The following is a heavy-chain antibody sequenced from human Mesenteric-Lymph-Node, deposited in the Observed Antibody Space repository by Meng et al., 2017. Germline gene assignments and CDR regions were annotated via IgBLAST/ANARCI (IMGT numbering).Heavy chain of an antibody. D-gene: IGHD2-2*01. J-gene: IGHJ2*01. Sequence: EVQLVESGGGLVKPGESLRLACVASGFPFSRYSLNWVRQAPGKGLEWVSSISPSTSLYYADSAKGRFTISRDNAKNSLFLQMNSLSAEDTAVYYCARVVAPAGMLYWYFDLWGRGTLVTVSS. CDR2: ISPSTSL. V-gene: IGHV3-21*01. CDR3: ARVVAPAGMLYWYFDL. CDR1: GFPFSRYS.